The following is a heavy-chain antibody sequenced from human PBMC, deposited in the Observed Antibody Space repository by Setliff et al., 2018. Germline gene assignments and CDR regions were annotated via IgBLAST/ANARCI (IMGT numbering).Heavy chain of an antibody. V-gene: IGHV4-30-4*08. CDR2: IYYSGST. CDR3: ASLPYINYAWGYFQH. Sequence: TLSLTCTVSGGSISSGDYYWSWIRQPPGKGLEWIGYIYYSGSTYYNPSLKSRVTISVDTSKNQFSLNLSAVTAADTAGYYFASLPYINYAWGYFQHWGQGTLVTVSS. CDR1: GGSISSGDYY. J-gene: IGHJ1*01. D-gene: IGHD4-4*01.